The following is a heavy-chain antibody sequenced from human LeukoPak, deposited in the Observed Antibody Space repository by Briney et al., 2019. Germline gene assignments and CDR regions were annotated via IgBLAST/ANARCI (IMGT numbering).Heavy chain of an antibody. CDR1: GFTFSSYA. CDR3: AKVSLYCTNGVCYTNYYYGMDV. CDR2: ISGSGGST. V-gene: IGHV3-23*01. J-gene: IGHJ6*02. D-gene: IGHD2-8*01. Sequence: GGSLRLSCAASGFTFSSYAMSWVRQAPGKGLEWVSAISGSGGSTYYADSVKGRFTISRDNSKNTLYLQMNSLRAEDTAVYYCAKVSLYCTNGVCYTNYYYGMDVWGQGTTVTVSS.